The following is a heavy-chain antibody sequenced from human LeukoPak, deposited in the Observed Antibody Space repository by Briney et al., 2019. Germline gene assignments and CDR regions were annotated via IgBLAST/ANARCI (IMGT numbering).Heavy chain of an antibody. CDR1: GFTFSSYE. CDR2: ISSSGSTI. D-gene: IGHD3-22*01. CDR3: ARVRDSSGSVFDY. Sequence: GGSLRLSCAASGFTFSSYEMTWVRQAPGKGLEWVSCISSSGSTIYYADSVKGRFTISRDNAKNSLYLQMNSLRAEDTAVYYCARVRDSSGSVFDYWGQGTLVTVSS. V-gene: IGHV3-48*03. J-gene: IGHJ4*02.